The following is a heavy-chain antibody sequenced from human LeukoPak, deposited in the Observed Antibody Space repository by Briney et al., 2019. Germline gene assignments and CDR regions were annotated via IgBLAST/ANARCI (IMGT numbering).Heavy chain of an antibody. CDR3: ARVSTWLRLPDY. Sequence: SETLSLTCAVYGGSFSGYYWGWIRQPPGKGLEWIGEINHSGSTNYNPSLKSRVTISVDTSKNQFSLKLSSVTAADTAVYYCARVSTWLRLPDYWGQGTLVTVSS. D-gene: IGHD5-12*01. V-gene: IGHV4-34*01. CDR1: GGSFSGYY. CDR2: INHSGST. J-gene: IGHJ4*02.